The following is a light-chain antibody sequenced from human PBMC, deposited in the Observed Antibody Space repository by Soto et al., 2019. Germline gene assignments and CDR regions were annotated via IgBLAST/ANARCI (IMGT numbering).Light chain of an antibody. CDR2: AAS. J-gene: IGKJ1*01. Sequence: DIQMTQSPSSLSASVGDRVTITCRASQTISTFLNWYQQKPGKAPELLIYAASSLQSGVPSRFSGSGSGTDFTLTISILQPEDFATYYCQQSYSTLWTFGQGTKVEIK. V-gene: IGKV1-39*01. CDR1: QTISTF. CDR3: QQSYSTLWT.